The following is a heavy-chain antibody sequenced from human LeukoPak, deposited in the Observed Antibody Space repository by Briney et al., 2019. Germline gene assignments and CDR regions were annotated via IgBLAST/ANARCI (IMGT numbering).Heavy chain of an antibody. V-gene: IGHV3-48*03. CDR3: ARVSGTYFDY. CDR1: GFTFSSYE. J-gene: IGHJ4*02. Sequence: PGGSLRLSCAASGFTFSSYEMNWVRQAPGKGLEWVSYISSRGRTIYYADSVKGRFTISRDNAKNSLYLQMNSLRAEDMAVYYCARVSGTYFDYWGQGTLVTVSS. D-gene: IGHD1-26*01. CDR2: ISSRGRTI.